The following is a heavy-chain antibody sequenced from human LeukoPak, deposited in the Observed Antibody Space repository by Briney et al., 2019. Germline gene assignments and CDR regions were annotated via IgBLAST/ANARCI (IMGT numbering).Heavy chain of an antibody. J-gene: IGHJ4*02. D-gene: IGHD5-24*01. CDR2: IIPIFGTA. V-gene: IGHV1-69*13. CDR3: ARGKMATIRYFVY. Sequence: GASVKVSCKASGGTFSSYAISWVRQAPGQGLEWMGGIIPIFGTANYAQKFQGRVTITADESTSTAYMELSSLRSEDTAVYYCARGKMATIRYFVYWGQGTLVTVSS. CDR1: GGTFSSYA.